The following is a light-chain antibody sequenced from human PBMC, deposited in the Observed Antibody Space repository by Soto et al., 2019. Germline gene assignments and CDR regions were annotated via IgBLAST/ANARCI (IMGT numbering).Light chain of an antibody. V-gene: IGLV2-11*01. Sequence: QSALTQPRSVSESPGQSVTVSCIGTSSDVGDYNSVSWYQQHPGKAPKLMIYDVSKRPSGVPDRFSGSKSGNTASLTISGLQAEDEADYYCCSYVGSYSYVFGIGTKVTVL. CDR2: DVS. J-gene: IGLJ1*01. CDR1: SSDVGDYNS. CDR3: CSYVGSYSYV.